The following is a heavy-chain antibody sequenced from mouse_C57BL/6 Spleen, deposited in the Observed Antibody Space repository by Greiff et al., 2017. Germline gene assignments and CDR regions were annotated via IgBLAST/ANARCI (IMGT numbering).Heavy chain of an antibody. Sequence: VQLQQSGAELVRPGASVTLSCKASGYTFTDYEMHWVKQTPVHGLEWIGAIDPETGGTAYNQKFKGKATLTADKSSSTAYMELRSLTSEDSAVYYCTRERDGYYVFAYWGQGTLVTVSA. CDR3: TRERDGYYVFAY. CDR1: GYTFTDYE. J-gene: IGHJ3*01. CDR2: IDPETGGT. V-gene: IGHV1-15*01. D-gene: IGHD2-3*01.